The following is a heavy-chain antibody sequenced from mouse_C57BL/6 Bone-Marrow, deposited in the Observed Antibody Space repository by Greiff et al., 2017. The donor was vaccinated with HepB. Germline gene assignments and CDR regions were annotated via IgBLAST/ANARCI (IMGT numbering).Heavy chain of an antibody. CDR3: ARLITTVVATPLYAMDY. V-gene: IGHV1-72*01. CDR2: IDPNSGGT. CDR1: GYTFTSYW. D-gene: IGHD1-1*01. Sequence: QVQLQQPGAELVKPGASVKLSCKASGYTFTSYWMHWVKQRPGRGLEWIGRIDPNSGGTKYNEKFKSKATLTVDKPSSTAYMQLSSLTSEDSAVYYCARLITTVVATPLYAMDYWGQGTSVTVSS. J-gene: IGHJ4*01.